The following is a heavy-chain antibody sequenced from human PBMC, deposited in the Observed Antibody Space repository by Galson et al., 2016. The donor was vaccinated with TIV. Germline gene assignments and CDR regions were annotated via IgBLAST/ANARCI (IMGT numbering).Heavy chain of an antibody. J-gene: IGHJ4*02. V-gene: IGHV1-69*06. CDR2: TIPIFGTA. CDR3: ARGALKHHYDSSGYFFDY. D-gene: IGHD3-22*01. Sequence: CKASGGIFSNYGINWVRQAPGQGLEWMGGTIPIFGTAIYAQKFQGRVTITADRSTTTVYMELSSLRSEDTAVYYCARGALKHHYDSSGYFFDYWGQGTLVTVSS. CDR1: GGIFSNYG.